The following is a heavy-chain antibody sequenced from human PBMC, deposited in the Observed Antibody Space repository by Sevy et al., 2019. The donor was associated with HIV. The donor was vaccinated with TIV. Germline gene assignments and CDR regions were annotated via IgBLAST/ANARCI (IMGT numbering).Heavy chain of an antibody. J-gene: IGHJ4*02. D-gene: IGHD2-2*02. CDR2: LSFGCGEI. V-gene: IGHV3-23*01. Sequence: GGSLRLSCAASGYTFSKYSVSWVRQPPGKGLEWVSTLSFGCGEINYADSVKGRFTISRDNSKSSVYLQMSNLRPEDTAVYYCAREGCAKPHDYWGQGTLVTVSS. CDR1: GYTFSKYS. CDR3: AREGCAKPHDY.